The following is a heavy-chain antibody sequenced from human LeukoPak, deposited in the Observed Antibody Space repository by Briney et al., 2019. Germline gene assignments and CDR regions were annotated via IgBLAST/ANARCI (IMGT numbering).Heavy chain of an antibody. V-gene: IGHV3-30*04. CDR2: ISYDGSNK. CDR3: ARDRYYYDSSGDFGY. CDR1: GFTFSSYA. Sequence: GGSLRLSCAASGFTFSSYAMHWVRQAPGKGLEWVAVISYDGSNKYYADSVKGRFTISRDNSKNTLYLQMNSLRAEDTAVYYCARDRYYYDSSGDFGYWGQGTLVTVSS. D-gene: IGHD3-22*01. J-gene: IGHJ4*02.